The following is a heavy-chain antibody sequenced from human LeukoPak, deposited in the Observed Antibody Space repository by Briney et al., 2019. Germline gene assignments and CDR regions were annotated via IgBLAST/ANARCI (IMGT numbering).Heavy chain of an antibody. V-gene: IGHV3-23*01. Sequence: GGSLRLSCAASGFTFSSYAMSWVRQAPGKGLEWVSAISGSGGSTYYADSVKGRFTISRDNSKNPLYLQMNSLRAEDTAVYYCAKAEMYYYDSSGYPVDYWGQGTLVTVSS. D-gene: IGHD3-22*01. CDR1: GFTFSSYA. CDR2: ISGSGGST. CDR3: AKAEMYYYDSSGYPVDY. J-gene: IGHJ4*02.